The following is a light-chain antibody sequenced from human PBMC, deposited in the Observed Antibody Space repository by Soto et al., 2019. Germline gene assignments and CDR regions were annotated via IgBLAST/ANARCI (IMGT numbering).Light chain of an antibody. Sequence: QSVLTHPPSASGTPGQRVTISCCGSSSNIGSNYVYWYHQLPGTAPKLLIYRNDQRPSGVPDRFSGSKSGTSASLAISGLRSEDEADYYCAAWDDSLSGVVFGGGTKLTVL. CDR3: AAWDDSLSGVV. J-gene: IGLJ2*01. CDR1: SSNIGSNY. V-gene: IGLV1-47*01. CDR2: RND.